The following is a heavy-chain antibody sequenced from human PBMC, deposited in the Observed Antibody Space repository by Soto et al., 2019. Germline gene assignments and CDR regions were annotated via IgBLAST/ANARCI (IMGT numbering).Heavy chain of an antibody. D-gene: IGHD6-25*01. CDR2: ISAYNGNT. J-gene: IGHJ5*02. V-gene: IGHV1-18*01. Sequence: ASVKVSCKASGYTFTSYGISWVRQAPGQGLEWMGWISAYNGNTNYAQKLQGRVTMTTDTSTGTAYMELRSLRSDDTAVYYCARDQQRDHWFDPWGQGTLVTVSS. CDR1: GYTFTSYG. CDR3: ARDQQRDHWFDP.